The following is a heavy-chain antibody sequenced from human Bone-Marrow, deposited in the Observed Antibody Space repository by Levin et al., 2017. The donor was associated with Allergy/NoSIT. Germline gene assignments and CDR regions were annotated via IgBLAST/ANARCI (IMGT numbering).Heavy chain of an antibody. CDR2: ITGSGDNS. V-gene: IGHV3-23*01. CDR1: GFTFRSYA. D-gene: IGHD2-2*01. CDR3: ASPTHVVVVPSAIFDSYYGIDV. J-gene: IGHJ6*02. Sequence: LSLTCAASGFTFRSYAMSWVRQAPGKGLEWVSAITGSGDNSYYTDSVRGRFTISRDNSKNTLYLQMDSLRADDTGIYYCASPTHVVVVPSAIFDSYYGIDVWGQGTTVIVSS.